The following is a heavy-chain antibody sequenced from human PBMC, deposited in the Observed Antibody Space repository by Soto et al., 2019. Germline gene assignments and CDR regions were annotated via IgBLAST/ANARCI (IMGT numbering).Heavy chain of an antibody. CDR3: ARDAVGSGSYYTHPSDY. D-gene: IGHD3-10*01. V-gene: IGHV3-48*02. Sequence: GGSLRLSCAASGFTFSSYSMNWVRQAPGKGLEWVSYISSSSSTIYYADSVKGRFTISRDNAKNSLYLQMNSLRDEDTAVYYCARDAVGSGSYYTHPSDYWGQGTLVTVSS. CDR1: GFTFSSYS. CDR2: ISSSSSTI. J-gene: IGHJ4*02.